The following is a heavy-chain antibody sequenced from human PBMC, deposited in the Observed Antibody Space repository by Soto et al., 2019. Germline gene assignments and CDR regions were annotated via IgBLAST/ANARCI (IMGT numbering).Heavy chain of an antibody. D-gene: IGHD6-13*01. CDR2: ISYDGKSQ. CDR1: GFTFDSYA. J-gene: IGHJ1*01. V-gene: IGHV3-30*04. Sequence: QVQLVESGGGVVQPGRSLRLSCAGSGFTFDSYAMHWVRQAPGKGLEWVAVISYDGKSQYYADSVKGRFTISRDNSKXXLFLLINSLRPEDTGVFYCAKDPHSNVEAAGCLQYWGQGTLVTVSS. CDR3: AKDPHSNVEAAGCLQY.